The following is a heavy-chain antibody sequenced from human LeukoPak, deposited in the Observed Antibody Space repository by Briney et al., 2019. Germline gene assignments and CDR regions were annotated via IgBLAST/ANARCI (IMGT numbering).Heavy chain of an antibody. D-gene: IGHD6-13*01. CDR3: AKGLYSSSPYFQH. J-gene: IGHJ1*01. Sequence: GGSLRLSCAAAGFTFSSYAMSWVRQAPGKGLEWVSAISGSGGSTYYADSVKGRFTISRDNSKNTLYLQMNSLRDEDTAVYYCAKGLYSSSPYFQHWGQGTLVTVSS. CDR2: ISGSGGST. CDR1: GFTFSSYA. V-gene: IGHV3-23*01.